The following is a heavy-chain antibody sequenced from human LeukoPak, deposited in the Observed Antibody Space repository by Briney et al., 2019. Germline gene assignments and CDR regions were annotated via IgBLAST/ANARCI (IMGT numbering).Heavy chain of an antibody. CDR3: ARSSYSSSSSV. J-gene: IGHJ3*01. Sequence: GGSLRLSCAASGFTFSSYAMHWVRQAPGKGLEWVAVISYDGSNKYYADSVKGRFTISRDNSKNTLYLQMNSLRSEDTAVYYCARSSYSSSSSVWGQGTMVTVSS. V-gene: IGHV3-30-3*01. CDR1: GFTFSSYA. CDR2: ISYDGSNK. D-gene: IGHD6-6*01.